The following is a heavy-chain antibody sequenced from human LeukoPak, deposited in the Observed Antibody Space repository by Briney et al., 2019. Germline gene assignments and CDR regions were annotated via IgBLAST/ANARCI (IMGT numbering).Heavy chain of an antibody. CDR3: ARHYVDIRTVGASYYYYGLDV. J-gene: IGHJ6*02. CDR2: ISYSGST. CDR1: RGSISNSNYC. V-gene: IGHV4-39*01. D-gene: IGHD3-16*02. Sequence: PSETLSLTCTVSRGSISNSNYCWGWIRQPPGKGLEWIGSISYSGSTYYNPSLKSRVSISVDTSKNQFSLKVTSVTAADTAVFYCARHYVDIRTVGASYYYYGLDVWGQGTTVTVSS.